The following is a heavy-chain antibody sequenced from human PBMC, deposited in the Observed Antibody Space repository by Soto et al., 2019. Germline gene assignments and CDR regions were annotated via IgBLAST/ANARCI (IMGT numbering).Heavy chain of an antibody. D-gene: IGHD3-10*01. V-gene: IGHV6-1*01. CDR3: ARGNALDV. J-gene: IGHJ3*01. CDR1: GDSVSSDITS. Sequence: QGQLQQSGPGLVKPSQNPSLTCAISGDSVSSDITSWNWIRQSPSRGLEWLGRTYYRSKWFHDYAASVKSRITINPDTSKNQFSLELNSMTPEDTAVYYCARGNALDVWGQGTVVTVSS. CDR2: TYYRSKWFH.